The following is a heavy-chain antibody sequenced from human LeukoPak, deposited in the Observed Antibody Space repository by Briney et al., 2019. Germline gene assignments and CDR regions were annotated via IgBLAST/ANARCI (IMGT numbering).Heavy chain of an antibody. CDR2: INHSGST. D-gene: IGHD2-21*01. J-gene: IGHJ3*02. Sequence: SETLSLTCAVYGGSFSGYYWSWIRQPPGKGLEWVGEINHSGSTNYNPSLKSRVTISVDTSKNQFSLKLSSVTAADTAVYYCARCGNDAFDIWGKGTMVTVSS. CDR1: GGSFSGYY. CDR3: ARCGNDAFDI. V-gene: IGHV4-34*01.